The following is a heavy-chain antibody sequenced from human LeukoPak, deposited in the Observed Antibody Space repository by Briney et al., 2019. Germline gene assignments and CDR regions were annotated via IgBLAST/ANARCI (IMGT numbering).Heavy chain of an antibody. CDR3: ARVTGTHYYYYMDV. J-gene: IGHJ6*03. D-gene: IGHD1-1*01. Sequence: KSSETLSLTCTVSGGSISNYYWSWIRQPPGKGLEWIGYIYHSGSTNYNPSLKSRVTISVDTSKNQFSLKLSSVTAADTAVYYCARVTGTHYYYYMDVWGKGTTVTVSS. CDR1: GGSISNYY. V-gene: IGHV4-59*01. CDR2: IYHSGST.